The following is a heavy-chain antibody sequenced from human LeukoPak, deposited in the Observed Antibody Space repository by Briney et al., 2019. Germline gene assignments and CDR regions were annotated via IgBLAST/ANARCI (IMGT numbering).Heavy chain of an antibody. CDR2: INWSGGST. J-gene: IGHJ4*02. CDR1: GFAFDEHG. D-gene: IGHD2-2*01. Sequence: GGSLRLSCTASGFAFDEHGMSWVRQVPGKGLEWVSGINWSGGSTGYADPLRGRFTISRDNAKNSLYLQMDSLRAEDTALYYCARAPITSPFYFDYWGQGTPVTVSS. V-gene: IGHV3-20*04. CDR3: ARAPITSPFYFDY.